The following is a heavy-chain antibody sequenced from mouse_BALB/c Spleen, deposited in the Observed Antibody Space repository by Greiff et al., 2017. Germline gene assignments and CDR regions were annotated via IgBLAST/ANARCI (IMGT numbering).Heavy chain of an antibody. Sequence: VQLQQSGAELVRPGASVTLSCKASGYTFTDYEMHWVKQTPVHGLEWIGAIDPETGGTAYNQKFKGKATLTADKSSSTAYMELRSLTSEDSAVYYCTRSTAPYAMDYWGQGTSVTVSS. V-gene: IGHV1-15*01. D-gene: IGHD1-2*01. CDR2: IDPETGGT. CDR1: GYTFTDYE. CDR3: TRSTAPYAMDY. J-gene: IGHJ4*01.